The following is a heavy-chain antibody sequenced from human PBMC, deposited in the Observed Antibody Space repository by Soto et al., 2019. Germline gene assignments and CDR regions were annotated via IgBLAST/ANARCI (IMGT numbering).Heavy chain of an antibody. CDR3: ARKYDSSGIGRHFSI. CDR2: ISAFNGNT. D-gene: IGHD3-22*01. Sequence: QVQLVQSGAEVKKPGASVKVSCKAYGYTFTSYGISWVRQAPGQGLEWMGWISAFNGNTYYAQNLQGRVTMPTDTSTSTAYMEMRSLRSDDTAVYYCARKYDSSGIGRHFSIWGQGTLVTVSS. V-gene: IGHV1-18*01. CDR1: GYTFTSYG. J-gene: IGHJ4*02.